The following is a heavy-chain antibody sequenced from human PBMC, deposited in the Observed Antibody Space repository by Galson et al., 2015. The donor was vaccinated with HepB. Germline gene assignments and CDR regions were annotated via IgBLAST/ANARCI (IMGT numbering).Heavy chain of an antibody. V-gene: IGHV3-7*01. J-gene: IGHJ6*03. Sequence: SLRLSCAASGFTFSSYWMSWVRQAPGKGLEWVANIKQDGSEKYYVDSVKGRFTISRDNAKNSLYLQMNSLRAEDTAVYYCARSSYGDYYYYYMDVWGKGTTVTVSS. CDR1: GFTFSSYW. CDR3: ARSSYGDYYYYYMDV. CDR2: IKQDGSEK. D-gene: IGHD4-17*01.